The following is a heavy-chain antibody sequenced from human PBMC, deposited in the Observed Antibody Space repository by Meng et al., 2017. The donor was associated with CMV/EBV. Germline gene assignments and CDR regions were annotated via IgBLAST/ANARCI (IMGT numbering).Heavy chain of an antibody. CDR3: ARKPLLRHWFDP. Sequence: GESLKISCAASGFTFSSYWMHWVRQAPGKGLVWVSRINSDGSSTSYADSVKGRFTISRDNAKNTLYLQMNSLRAEDTAVYYCARKPLLRHWFDPWGQGTLVTVSS. CDR2: INSDGSST. J-gene: IGHJ5*02. CDR1: GFTFSSYW. D-gene: IGHD2-8*01. V-gene: IGHV3-74*01.